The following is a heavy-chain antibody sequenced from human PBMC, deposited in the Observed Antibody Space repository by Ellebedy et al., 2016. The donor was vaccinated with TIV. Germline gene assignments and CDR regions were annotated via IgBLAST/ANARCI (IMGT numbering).Heavy chain of an antibody. CDR2: MNPNSGNT. CDR3: SRDYWGSYEY. D-gene: IGHD1-26*01. CDR1: GYTFTSYD. Sequence: AASVKVSCKASGYTFTSYDINWVRQATGQGLEWMGWMNPNSGNTGYAQKFQGRVTMTGDTSISTAYLELSRLTSDDTAVYYCSRDYWGSYEYWGQGTLVTVSS. J-gene: IGHJ4*02. V-gene: IGHV1-8*02.